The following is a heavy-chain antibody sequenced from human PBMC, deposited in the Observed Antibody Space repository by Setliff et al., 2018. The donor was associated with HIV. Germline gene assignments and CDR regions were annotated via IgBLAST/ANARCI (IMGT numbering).Heavy chain of an antibody. V-gene: IGHV4-39*01. Sequence: SETLSLTCAVFGGSFTDLGGSFTDYYWSWIRQPPGKGLEWIGSIYYSGSTYYNPSLESRVTISVDTSKNQFSLKLTSVTASDTAVYYCARLLTTVTHFDYWGQGTLVTVSS. J-gene: IGHJ4*02. D-gene: IGHD4-17*01. CDR2: IYYSGST. CDR1: GGSFTDLGGSFTDYY. CDR3: ARLLTTVTHFDY.